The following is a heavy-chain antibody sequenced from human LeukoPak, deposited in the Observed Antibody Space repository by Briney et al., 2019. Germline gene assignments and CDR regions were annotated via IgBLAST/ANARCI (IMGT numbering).Heavy chain of an antibody. CDR2: INHSGST. J-gene: IGHJ4*02. V-gene: IGHV4-34*01. CDR1: GGSFSGYY. Sequence: SETLSLTCAVSGGSFSGYYWSWIRQPPGKGLEWIGEINHSGSTNYNPSLKSRVTISVDTSKNQFSLKLSSVTAADTAVYYCARGYDSSGYYFDYWGQGTLVTVSS. D-gene: IGHD3-22*01. CDR3: ARGYDSSGYYFDY.